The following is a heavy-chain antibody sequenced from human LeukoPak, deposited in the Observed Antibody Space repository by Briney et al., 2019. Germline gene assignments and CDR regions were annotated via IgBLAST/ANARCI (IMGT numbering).Heavy chain of an antibody. CDR1: GYTFTSYY. CDR2: INPSGGST. Sequence: GASVKVSCKASGYTFTSYYMHWVRQAPGQGLEWMGIINPSGGSTSYAQKFRGRVTMTRDTSTSTVYMELSSLRSEDTAVYYCARDRGYSYPYYYMDVWGKGTTVTVSS. V-gene: IGHV1-46*01. D-gene: IGHD5-18*01. CDR3: ARDRGYSYPYYYMDV. J-gene: IGHJ6*03.